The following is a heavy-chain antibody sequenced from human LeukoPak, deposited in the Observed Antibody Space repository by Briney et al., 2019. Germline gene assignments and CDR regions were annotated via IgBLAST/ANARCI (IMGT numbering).Heavy chain of an antibody. V-gene: IGHV3-74*01. CDR1: GFTFSNYW. D-gene: IGHD3-16*02. Sequence: PGGSLRLSCAASGFTFSNYWMDRVRQAPGKGLVWVSRINTGGSRTTYADSVKGRFTISRDNAKNTLYLQMNSLRADDTAVYFCARGLGGSYPFDCWGQGALVTVSS. CDR2: INTGGSRT. CDR3: ARGLGGSYPFDC. J-gene: IGHJ4*02.